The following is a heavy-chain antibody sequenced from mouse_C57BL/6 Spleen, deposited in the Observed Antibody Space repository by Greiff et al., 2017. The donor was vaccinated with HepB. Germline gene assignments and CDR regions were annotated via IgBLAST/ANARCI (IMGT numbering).Heavy chain of an antibody. CDR1: GYTFTDYN. Sequence: VQLQQSGPELVKPGASVKMSCKASGYTFTDYNMHWVKQSHGKSLEWIGYINPNNGGTSYNQKFKGKATLTVNKSSSTAYMELRSLTSEDSAVYYCARDYYYGSPFAYWGQGTLVTVSA. CDR3: ARDYYYGSPFAY. CDR2: INPNNGGT. J-gene: IGHJ3*01. V-gene: IGHV1-22*01. D-gene: IGHD1-1*01.